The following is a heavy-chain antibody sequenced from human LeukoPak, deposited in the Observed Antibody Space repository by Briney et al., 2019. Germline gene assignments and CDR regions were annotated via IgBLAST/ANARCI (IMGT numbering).Heavy chain of an antibody. D-gene: IGHD3-3*01. Sequence: RPGGSLRLSCAASGFTFSDYYMTWIRQAPGKGLEWVSSITSSGSTIYYADSVRGRFTISRDNAKNSLYLQMDSLRADDTAVYYCARVGRYDFWSGYENPFDYWGQGTLVTVSS. V-gene: IGHV3-11*01. J-gene: IGHJ4*02. CDR1: GFTFSDYY. CDR3: ARVGRYDFWSGYENPFDY. CDR2: ITSSGSTI.